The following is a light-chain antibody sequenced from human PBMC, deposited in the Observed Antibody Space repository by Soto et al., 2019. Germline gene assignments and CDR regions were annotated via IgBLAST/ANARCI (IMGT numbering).Light chain of an antibody. CDR1: SSDVGGYKY. CDR2: EVS. V-gene: IGLV2-14*01. CDR3: SSYTSSSTLL. J-gene: IGLJ2*01. Sequence: ALTQPASVSGSPGQSITISCTGTSSDVGGYKYVSWYQHHPGKAPKLMIYEVSNRPSGASNRFSGSKSGNTASLTISGLQAEDEADYYCSSYTSSSTLLFGGGTKLTVL.